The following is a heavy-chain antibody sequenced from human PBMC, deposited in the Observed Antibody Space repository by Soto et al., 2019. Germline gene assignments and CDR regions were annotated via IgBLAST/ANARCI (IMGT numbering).Heavy chain of an antibody. J-gene: IGHJ4*02. CDR2: IGWISGSI. D-gene: IGHD3-22*01. V-gene: IGHV3-9*01. CDR3: AKGSWYYYDRSGYLDY. CDR1: GLPFVDFA. Sequence: EVQLVESGGGLVQPGRSLRLPVQASGLPFVDFAWPWVRQAPGRGLEGASGIGWISGSIGYANSVKGRFTISRDNAKNSLYLQMNSLRAEDTALYYCAKGSWYYYDRSGYLDYWGQGTLVTVSS.